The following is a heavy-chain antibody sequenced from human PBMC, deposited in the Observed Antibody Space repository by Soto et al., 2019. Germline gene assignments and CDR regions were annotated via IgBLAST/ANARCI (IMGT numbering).Heavy chain of an antibody. CDR1: GGSISSYY. CDR3: ARSFKGIAAAGLYGMDV. Sequence: SETLSLTCTVSGGSISSYYWSWLRQPPGKGLEWIGYIYYSGSTNYNPSLKSRVTISVDTSKNQFSLKLSSVTAVDTAVYYCARSFKGIAAAGLYGMDVWGQGXTVTVYS. J-gene: IGHJ6*02. V-gene: IGHV4-59*01. D-gene: IGHD6-13*01. CDR2: IYYSGST.